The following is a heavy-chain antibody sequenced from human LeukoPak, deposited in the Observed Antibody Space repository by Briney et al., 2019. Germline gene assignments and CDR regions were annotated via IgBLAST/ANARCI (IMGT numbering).Heavy chain of an antibody. CDR3: ARAGFTYDIVAGYYYYYYYMDV. CDR2: ISAYNGNT. D-gene: IGHD3-9*01. V-gene: IGHV1-18*01. Sequence: GASVKVSCKASGYTFTSYGISWVRQAPGQGLEWMGWISAYNGNTNYAQKLQGRVTMTTDTSTSTAYMELRSLRSDDTAVYYCARAGFTYDIVAGYYYYYYYMDVWGKGTTVTVSS. J-gene: IGHJ6*03. CDR1: GYTFTSYG.